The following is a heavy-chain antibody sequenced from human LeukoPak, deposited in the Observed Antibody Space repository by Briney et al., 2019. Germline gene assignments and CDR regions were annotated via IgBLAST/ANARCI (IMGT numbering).Heavy chain of an antibody. V-gene: IGHV4-31*03. CDR2: IYYSGST. D-gene: IGHD3-22*01. J-gene: IGHJ6*02. Sequence: PSETLSLTCTVSGGSISSGGYYWSWIRQHPGKGLEWIGYIYYSGSTYYNPSLKSRVTTSVDTSKNQFSLKLSSVTAADTAVYYCARVTYYYDSSGYPTGYYYGMDVWGQGTTVTVSS. CDR1: GGSISSGGYY. CDR3: ARVTYYYDSSGYPTGYYYGMDV.